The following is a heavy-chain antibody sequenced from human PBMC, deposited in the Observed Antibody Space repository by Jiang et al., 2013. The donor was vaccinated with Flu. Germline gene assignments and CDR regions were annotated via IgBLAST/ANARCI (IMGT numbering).Heavy chain of an antibody. Sequence: QSGSELKKPGTSLKLSCKTSGYSFTNYAMNWVRQAPGQGLEWMGWINTNTGNPTYAQAFTGRFVFSLGTSVSTTYLEINNLKAEDSAIYYCGRESLGHWIDYWGQGTLVTVSS. CDR2: INTNTGNP. D-gene: IGHD1-1*01. J-gene: IGHJ4*02. V-gene: IGHV7-4-1*02. CDR3: GRESLGHWIDY. CDR1: GYSFTNYA.